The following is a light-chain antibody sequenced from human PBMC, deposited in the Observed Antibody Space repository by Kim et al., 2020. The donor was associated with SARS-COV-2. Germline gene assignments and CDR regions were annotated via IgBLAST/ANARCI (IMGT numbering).Light chain of an antibody. CDR2: KAS. CDR1: QSVSSW. CDR3: QQYDSHPYT. J-gene: IGKJ2*01. V-gene: IGKV1-5*03. Sequence: DIQMTQSPSTLSASVGDRVTITCRASQSVSSWLAWYQQKPGKAPKLLIYKASTLEGGVPSRFSGRGSGTEFTPTINSLQPDDFATYSCQQYDSHPYTFGQGTKLEIK.